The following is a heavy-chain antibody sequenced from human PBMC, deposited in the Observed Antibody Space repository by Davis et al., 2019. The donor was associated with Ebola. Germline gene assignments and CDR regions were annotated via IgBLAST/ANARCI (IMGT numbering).Heavy chain of an antibody. Sequence: ASVKVSCKASGYTFTSYYMHWVRQAPGQGLEWMGIINPSGGSTSYAQKFQGRVTMTRDTSTSTVYMELSSLRSEDTAVYYCARQSRNSEVSGWSEFDPWGQGTLVTVSS. CDR2: INPSGGST. D-gene: IGHD1-7*01. CDR3: ARQSRNSEVSGWSEFDP. J-gene: IGHJ5*02. V-gene: IGHV1-46*01. CDR1: GYTFTSYY.